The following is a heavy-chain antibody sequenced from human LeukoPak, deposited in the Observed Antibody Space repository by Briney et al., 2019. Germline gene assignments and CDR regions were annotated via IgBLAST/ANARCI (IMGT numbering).Heavy chain of an antibody. Sequence: GGSLRLSCAASGFTFSSYAMNWVRQAPGKGLEWASAISGSGGITYYADSVKGRFTISRDNSKNTLYLQMDSLRAEDTAVYYCAKDPGQLLLGEFDPWGQGTLVTVSS. CDR2: ISGSGGIT. V-gene: IGHV3-23*01. J-gene: IGHJ5*02. CDR1: GFTFSSYA. D-gene: IGHD2-2*01. CDR3: AKDPGQLLLGEFDP.